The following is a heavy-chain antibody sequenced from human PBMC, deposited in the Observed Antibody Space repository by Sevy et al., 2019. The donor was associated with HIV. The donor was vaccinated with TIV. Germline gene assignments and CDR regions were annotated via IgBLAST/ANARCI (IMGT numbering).Heavy chain of an antibody. CDR3: TRNGGAFDNGFDP. CDR2: IQYDGSNK. D-gene: IGHD2-8*01. Sequence: GGSLRLSCEASGLTFSHYGMHWVRQAPGQGLEWVAFIQYDGSNKDYADSVKGRFTISRDNSKNTLYLQMNSLRAEDTAVYYCTRNGGAFDNGFDPWGQGTLVTVSS. V-gene: IGHV3-33*05. J-gene: IGHJ5*02. CDR1: GLTFSHYG.